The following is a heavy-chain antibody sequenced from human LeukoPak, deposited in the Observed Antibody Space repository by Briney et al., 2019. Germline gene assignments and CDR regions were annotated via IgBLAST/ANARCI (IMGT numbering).Heavy chain of an antibody. CDR2: IYYSGST. J-gene: IGHJ4*02. D-gene: IGHD3-3*01. CDR1: GGSISSSSYY. CDR3: ARLGSITIFGVVANFDY. V-gene: IGHV4-39*01. Sequence: PSETLSLTCTVSGGSISSSSYYWGWIRQPPGKGLEWIGSIYYSGSTYYNPSLKSRATISVDTSKNQFSLKLSSVTAADTAVYYCARLGSITIFGVVANFDYWGQGTLVTVSS.